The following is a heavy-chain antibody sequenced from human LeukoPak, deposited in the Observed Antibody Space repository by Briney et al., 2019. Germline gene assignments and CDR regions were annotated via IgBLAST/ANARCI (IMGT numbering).Heavy chain of an antibody. V-gene: IGHV3-30*02. CDR3: AKETYSSSCFDY. D-gene: IGHD6-13*01. J-gene: IGHJ4*02. CDR2: IRYDGSNK. Sequence: GGSLRLSCAASGFTFSSYGMHWVRQAPGKGLEWVAFIRYDGSNKYYADSVKGRFTISRDNSKNTLYLQMNSLRAEDTAAYYCAKETYSSSCFDYWGQGTLVTVSS. CDR1: GFTFSSYG.